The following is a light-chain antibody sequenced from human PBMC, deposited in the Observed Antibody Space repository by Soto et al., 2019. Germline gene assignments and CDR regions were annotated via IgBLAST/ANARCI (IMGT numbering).Light chain of an antibody. Sequence: EIVLTQSPVTLSLSPGERATLSCRASQSVTNSLAWYLQKPGQAPRLLVYDASNRATGIPTRFSGSGSGTDFTLTISNLEPEDFAVYYCQQHISWPLTFGGGTKVDIK. CDR3: QQHISWPLT. J-gene: IGKJ4*01. CDR2: DAS. CDR1: QSVTNS. V-gene: IGKV3-11*01.